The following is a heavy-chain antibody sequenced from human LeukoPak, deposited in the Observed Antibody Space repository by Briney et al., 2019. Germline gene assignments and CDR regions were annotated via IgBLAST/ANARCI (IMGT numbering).Heavy chain of an antibody. CDR3: ARDTSTSSFDY. Sequence: SETLSLTCTVSGGSISSYYWSWIRQPPGKGLEWIGYICYSGSTNYNPSLKSRVTISVDTSKNQFSLKLSSVTAADTAVYYCARDTSTSSFDYWGQGTLVTVSS. D-gene: IGHD2-2*01. CDR2: ICYSGST. J-gene: IGHJ4*02. CDR1: GGSISSYY. V-gene: IGHV4-59*01.